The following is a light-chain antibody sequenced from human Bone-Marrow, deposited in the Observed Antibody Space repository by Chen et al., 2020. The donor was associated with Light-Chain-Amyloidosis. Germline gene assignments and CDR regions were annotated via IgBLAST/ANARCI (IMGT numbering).Light chain of an antibody. CDR1: TLSKKY. Sequence: SFDLAQPPSVSVSPGQSARIPCPGDTLSKKYAYWFQQKSGQAPVVVIYEDNKRPSGVPERFSGSTSGTMATLTISGAQVEDEADYYCYSTVTSGNHRGVFGGGTKLTVL. J-gene: IGLJ3*02. CDR2: EDN. CDR3: YSTVTSGNHRGV. V-gene: IGLV3-10*01.